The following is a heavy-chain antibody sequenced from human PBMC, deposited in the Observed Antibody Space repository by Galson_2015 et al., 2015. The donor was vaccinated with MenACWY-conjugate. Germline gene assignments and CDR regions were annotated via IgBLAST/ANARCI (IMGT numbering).Heavy chain of an antibody. CDR3: ARAVRRRPPSQNCFDP. J-gene: IGHJ5*02. CDR1: GGSFSGYY. CDR2: VFHSGTT. Sequence: SLTCAVSGGSFSGYYWNWIRPPPGQGLEWIGQVFHSGTTYYNPSLQSRVAISVDTSKNQVSLKLSSVTAADTAVYFCARAVRRRPPSQNCFDPWGPGNLVTVSS. D-gene: IGHD6-19*01. V-gene: IGHV4-34*12.